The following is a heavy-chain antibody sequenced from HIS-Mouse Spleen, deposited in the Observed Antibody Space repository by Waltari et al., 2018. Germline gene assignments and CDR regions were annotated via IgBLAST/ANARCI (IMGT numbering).Heavy chain of an antibody. CDR2: IYYSGST. CDR1: AGSISSSSYY. J-gene: IGHJ2*01. CDR3: AREIPYSSSWYDWYFDL. V-gene: IGHV4-39*07. Sequence: QLQLQESGPGLAKPSETLSLTCTFSAGSISSSSYYWRWTRQPPGKGLERIGSIYYSGSTYYNPSLKSRVTISVDTSKNQFSLKLSSVTAADTAVYYCAREIPYSSSWYDWYFDLWGRGTLVTVSS. D-gene: IGHD6-13*01.